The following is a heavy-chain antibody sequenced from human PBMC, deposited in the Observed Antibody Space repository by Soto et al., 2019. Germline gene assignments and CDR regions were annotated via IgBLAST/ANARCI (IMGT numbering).Heavy chain of an antibody. CDR1: GDSVSSNDAT. Sequence: SQTLSLTCAISGDSVSSNDATWDWIRPSPSRGLEWLGRTYYRSNWYTDYAVSVKGRITISPDTSNNQLSLQLNSVTPDDTAVYYCARLIGNSWLDSWGQGTLVTVSS. V-gene: IGHV6-1*01. D-gene: IGHD2-8*01. J-gene: IGHJ5*01. CDR3: ARLIGNSWLDS. CDR2: TYYRSNWYT.